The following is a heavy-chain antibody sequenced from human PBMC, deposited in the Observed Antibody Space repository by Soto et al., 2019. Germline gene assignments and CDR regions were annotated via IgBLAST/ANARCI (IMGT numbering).Heavy chain of an antibody. CDR1: GGSISSSSYY. CDR2: IYYSGST. D-gene: IGHD6-13*01. Sequence: SETLSLTCTVSGGSISSSSYYWGWIRQPPGNGLEWIGSIYYSGSTYYNPSLKSRVTISVDTSKNQFSLKLSSVTAADTAVYYCARHCMTSAAGKHYGMDVWGQGTTVTVSS. J-gene: IGHJ6*02. V-gene: IGHV4-39*01. CDR3: ARHCMTSAAGKHYGMDV.